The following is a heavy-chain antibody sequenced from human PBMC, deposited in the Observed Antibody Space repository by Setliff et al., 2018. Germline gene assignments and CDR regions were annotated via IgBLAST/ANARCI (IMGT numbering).Heavy chain of an antibody. CDR3: ARGSAKMVALPTANYFDP. D-gene: IGHD2-2*01. CDR2: ISGYDDNT. Sequence: ASVKVSCKAFGYSFTNYGLNWVRQAPGQGLEWMGWISGYDDNTNYAQHLQGRVTMTTDTSTSTAYMELRSLTSADTAVYYCARGSAKMVALPTANYFDPWGQ. V-gene: IGHV1-18*01. CDR1: GYSFTNYG. J-gene: IGHJ5*02.